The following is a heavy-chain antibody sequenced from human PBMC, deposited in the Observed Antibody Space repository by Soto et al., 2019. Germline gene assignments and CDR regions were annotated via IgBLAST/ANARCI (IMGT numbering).Heavy chain of an antibody. CDR1: GFTFSNAW. Sequence: GSLRLSCAASGFTFSNAWMNWVRQAPGKGLEWVGRIKSKTDGGTTDYAAPVKGRFTISRDDSKNTLYLQMNSLKTEDTAVYYCTTEYCISTSCYAGYYYYGMDVWGQGTTVTVSS. CDR2: IKSKTDGGTT. D-gene: IGHD2-2*01. CDR3: TTEYCISTSCYAGYYYYGMDV. J-gene: IGHJ6*02. V-gene: IGHV3-15*07.